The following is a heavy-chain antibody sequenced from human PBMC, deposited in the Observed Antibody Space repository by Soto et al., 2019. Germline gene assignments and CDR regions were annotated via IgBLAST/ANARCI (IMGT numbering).Heavy chain of an antibody. CDR1: GGTFSSYA. CDR3: ARVRRSITIFGVARAPAYYYYGMDV. D-gene: IGHD3-3*01. J-gene: IGHJ6*02. CDR2: IIPIFGTA. Sequence: SVKVSCKASGGTFSSYAISWVRQAPGQGLEWMGGIIPIFGTANYAQKFQGRVTITADESTSTAYMELSSLRSEDTAVYYCARVRRSITIFGVARAPAYYYYGMDVWGQGTTVTVSS. V-gene: IGHV1-69*13.